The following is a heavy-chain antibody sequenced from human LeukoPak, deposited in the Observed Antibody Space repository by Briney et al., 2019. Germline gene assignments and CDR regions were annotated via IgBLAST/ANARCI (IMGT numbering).Heavy chain of an antibody. CDR2: INRDGSAQ. CDR3: ARDGIPTYAFDI. Sequence: GGSLSLLCSASGFTFSSYWTSSVRQAPGRGREWMDNINRDGSAQNYVDSVKGRFTVSRDNAKNSLFLEMNSLRDEDMALYFCARDGIPTYAFDIWGQGTMVTVSS. D-gene: IGHD1-26*01. J-gene: IGHJ3*02. CDR1: GFTFSSYW. V-gene: IGHV3-7*01.